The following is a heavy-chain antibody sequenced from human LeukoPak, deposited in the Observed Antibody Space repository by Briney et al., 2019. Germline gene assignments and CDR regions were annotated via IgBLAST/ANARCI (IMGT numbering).Heavy chain of an antibody. V-gene: IGHV3-64*01. CDR2: ISSNGGST. CDR3: ARKITGTLDY. D-gene: IGHD1-7*01. Sequence: GGSLRLSCAASGFTFSSYAMHWVRPAPGKGLEYVSAISSNGGSTYYANSVKGRFTISRDNSKNTLYLQMGSLRAEDMAVYYCARKITGTLDYWGQGTLVTVSS. CDR1: GFTFSSYA. J-gene: IGHJ4*02.